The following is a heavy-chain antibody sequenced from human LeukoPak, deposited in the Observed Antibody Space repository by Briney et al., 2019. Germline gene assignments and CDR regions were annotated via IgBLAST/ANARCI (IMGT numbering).Heavy chain of an antibody. J-gene: IGHJ3*02. CDR1: GFSISSGYL. D-gene: IGHD3-10*01. V-gene: IGHV4-38-2*02. CDR2: ISHSGIT. CDR3: ARDMVRGVIDAFDI. Sequence: SETLSLTCSVSGFSISSGYLWGWIRQPPGKGLEWIATISHSGITYYNPSLKSRRTISVDTSKNQFSLKLSSVTGADTAVYYCARDMVRGVIDAFDIWGQGTMVTVSS.